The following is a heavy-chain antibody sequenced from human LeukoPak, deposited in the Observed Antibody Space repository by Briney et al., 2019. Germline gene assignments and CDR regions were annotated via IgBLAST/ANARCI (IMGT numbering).Heavy chain of an antibody. V-gene: IGHV3-11*06. CDR1: GFTFSAYY. Sequence: GGSLRLSCAASGFTFSAYYMSWIRQAPGKGLEWVSYISSSSGYTTYADSVKGRFTISRDNTKKTLYLQMDSLRADDTAGYYCARGVPNGDWGQGTLVTASS. J-gene: IGHJ4*02. CDR3: ARGVPNGD. CDR2: ISSSSGYT. D-gene: IGHD4-17*01.